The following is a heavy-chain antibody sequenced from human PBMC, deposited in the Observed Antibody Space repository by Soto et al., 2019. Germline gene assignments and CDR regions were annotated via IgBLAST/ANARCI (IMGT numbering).Heavy chain of an antibody. Sequence: EVQLVESGGGLIQPGGSLRLSCAVSGFTVSNNYMSWVRQAPGKGLEGVSVIYSGGYTAYGDSVKGRFTISRDNSKNTQYHQMKSLGAAGPALYSGAAQPGGGGYWGQGTLVTVSS. D-gene: IGHD2-2*01. V-gene: IGHV3-53*01. CDR1: GFTVSNNY. CDR2: IYSGGYT. CDR3: AAQPGGGGY. J-gene: IGHJ4*02.